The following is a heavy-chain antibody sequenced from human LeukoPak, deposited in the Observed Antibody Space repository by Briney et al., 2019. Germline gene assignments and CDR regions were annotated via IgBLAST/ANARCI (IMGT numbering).Heavy chain of an antibody. CDR3: AREGPNQYYDFWSGYYANNWFDP. D-gene: IGHD3-3*01. CDR2: ISAYNGNT. CDR1: GYTFTSYG. V-gene: IGHV1-18*01. Sequence: ASVKVSCKASGYTFTSYGISWVRQAPGQGREWMGWISAYNGNTNYAQKFQGRVTMTTDTSTSTTYMELRSLRSDDTAVYYCAREGPNQYYDFWSGYYANNWFDPWGQGTLVTVSS. J-gene: IGHJ5*02.